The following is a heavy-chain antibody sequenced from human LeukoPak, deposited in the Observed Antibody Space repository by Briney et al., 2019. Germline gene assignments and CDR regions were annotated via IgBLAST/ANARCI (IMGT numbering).Heavy chain of an antibody. CDR2: IYTSGST. CDR1: GGSISSYY. Sequence: PSETLSLTCTVSGGSISSYYWSWIRPPAGKGLEWIGRIYTSGSTNYNPSLKSRVTMSVDTSKNQFSLKLSSVTAADTAVYYCAMGRAYSSSWLSWFDPWGQGTLVTVSS. D-gene: IGHD6-13*01. CDR3: AMGRAYSSSWLSWFDP. J-gene: IGHJ5*02. V-gene: IGHV4-4*07.